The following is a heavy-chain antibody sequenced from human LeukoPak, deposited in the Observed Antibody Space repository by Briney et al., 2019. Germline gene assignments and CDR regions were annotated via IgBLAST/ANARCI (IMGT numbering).Heavy chain of an antibody. Sequence: GGSLRLSCAASGFTFSSYDMTWVRQAPGRGLEWVSSISSSSSNIYYADSVKGRFTISRDNAKNSLYLQMNSLRVEDTAVYYCARCTTGRTFGSLREIKRSREIDYWGQGTLVTVSS. J-gene: IGHJ4*02. CDR3: ARCTTGRTFGSLREIKRSREIDY. CDR2: ISSSSSNI. V-gene: IGHV3-21*01. D-gene: IGHD1-1*01. CDR1: GFTFSSYD.